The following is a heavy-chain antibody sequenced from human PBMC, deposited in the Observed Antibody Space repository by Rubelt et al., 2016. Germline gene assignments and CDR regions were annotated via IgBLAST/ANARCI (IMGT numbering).Heavy chain of an antibody. Sequence: EVQLLESGGGLLQPGGSLRLSCAASGFTFSSYAMTWVRQAPGKGLDWMSLISDSGDSTYYADSVTGRFTISRDNSKNTLYLQMTSLRAVDSAVYDCAKESTMCSSSSCYGTLDYGCQGTVVTVSS. V-gene: IGHV3-23*01. CDR2: ISDSGDST. J-gene: IGHJ4*02. CDR3: AKESTMCSSSSCYGTLDY. CDR1: GFTFSSYA. D-gene: IGHD2-2*01.